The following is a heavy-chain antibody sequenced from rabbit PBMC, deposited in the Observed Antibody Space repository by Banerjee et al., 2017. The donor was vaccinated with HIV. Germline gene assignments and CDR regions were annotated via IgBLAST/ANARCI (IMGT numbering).Heavy chain of an antibody. CDR3: ARGYGDWSNYGYSYNL. V-gene: IGHV1S40*01. CDR2: MDPGSIGNT. Sequence: QSLEESGGDLVKPGASLTLTCTASGIDFTSSYWICWVRQAPGKGLEWIACMDPGSIGNTYYANWAKGRFTISKTSSTTVTLQMTSLTAADTATYFCARGYGDWSNYGYSYNLWGPGTLVTVS. D-gene: IGHD6-1*01. J-gene: IGHJ4*01. CDR1: GIDFTSSYW.